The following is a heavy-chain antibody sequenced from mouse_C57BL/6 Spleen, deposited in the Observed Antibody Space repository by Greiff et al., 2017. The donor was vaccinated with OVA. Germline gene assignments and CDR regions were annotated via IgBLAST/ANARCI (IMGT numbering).Heavy chain of an antibody. CDR2: ISYDGSN. Sequence: EVQLKESGPGLVKPSQSLSLTCSVTGYSITSGYYWNWIRQFPGNKLEWMGYISYDGSNNYNPSLKNRISITRDTSKNQFFLKLNSVTTEDTATYYCAREGIYDYWGQGTTLTVSS. CDR3: AREGIYDY. J-gene: IGHJ2*01. CDR1: GYSITSGYY. V-gene: IGHV3-6*01. D-gene: IGHD2-1*01.